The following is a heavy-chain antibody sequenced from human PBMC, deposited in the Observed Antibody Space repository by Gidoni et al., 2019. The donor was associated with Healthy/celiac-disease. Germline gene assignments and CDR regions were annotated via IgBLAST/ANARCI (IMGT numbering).Heavy chain of an antibody. CDR2: ISSSSRTI. D-gene: IGHD6-19*01. CDR3: AREDGEQWLVGEGYGMDV. J-gene: IGHJ6*02. Sequence: EVQLVESGGGLVQPGGSLRLSCAASGFPFSSYSMNWVRQAPGKGLEWVSYISSSSRTIYDADSVKGRFTISRDNAKNSLYLQMNSLRAEDTAVYYCAREDGEQWLVGEGYGMDVWGQGTTVTVSS. V-gene: IGHV3-48*04. CDR1: GFPFSSYS.